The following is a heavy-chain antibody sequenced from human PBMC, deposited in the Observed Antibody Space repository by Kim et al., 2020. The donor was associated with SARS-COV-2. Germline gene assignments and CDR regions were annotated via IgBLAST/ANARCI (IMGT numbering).Heavy chain of an antibody. D-gene: IGHD3-3*02. Sequence: IGYADSVEGRFIISRDKANISLYLQMNSLRPEDTAFYYCVKDVLAGGADVWGQGTAVIVSS. V-gene: IGHV3-9*01. J-gene: IGHJ6*02. CDR2: I. CDR3: VKDVLAGGADV.